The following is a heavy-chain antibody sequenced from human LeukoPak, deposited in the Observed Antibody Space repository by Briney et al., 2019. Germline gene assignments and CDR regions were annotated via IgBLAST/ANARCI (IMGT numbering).Heavy chain of an antibody. CDR1: GGSISDYY. V-gene: IGHV4-59*01. D-gene: IGHD3-22*01. CDR3: ARDRFNYYDSSGYYWPXTYYFDY. Sequence: SETLSLTCTVSGGSISDYYRGWIRQPPGKGLEWIGYFYNSGSSTYNPSLKSRVTISVDTSKEQFSLKVNSVTAADTAVYYCARDRFNYYDSSGYYWPXTYYFDY. CDR2: FYNSGSS. J-gene: IGHJ4*01.